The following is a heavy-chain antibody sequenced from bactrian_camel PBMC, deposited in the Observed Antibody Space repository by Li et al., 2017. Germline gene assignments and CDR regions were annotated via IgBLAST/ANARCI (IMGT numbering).Heavy chain of an antibody. CDR2: LSTDRTI. J-gene: IGHJ4*01. D-gene: IGHD7*01. CDR1: GFIFNRCA. V-gene: IGHV3S57*01. CDR3: AADNIHCGTGFAY. Sequence: VESGGSLKLSCTVIGFIFNRCAMAWYRQAPGNGRELVASLSTDRTIKYSDSVKGRFTISKDNAKNTLYLQMNSLKSEDTAMYYCAADNIHCGTGFAYWGQGTQVTVS.